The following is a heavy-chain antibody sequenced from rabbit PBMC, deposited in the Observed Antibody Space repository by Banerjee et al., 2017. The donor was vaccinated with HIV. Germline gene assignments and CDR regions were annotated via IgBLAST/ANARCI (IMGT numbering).Heavy chain of an antibody. J-gene: IGHJ3*01. V-gene: IGHV1S40*01. Sequence: QSLEESGGDLVKPGASLTLTCTASGFSFNNNDYMCWVRQAPGKGLEWISCIAGSSSGFTYSATWAKGRFTCSKTSSTTVTLQMTSLTAADTATYFCARDLTDVIGWNFGWWGQGTLVTVS. CDR1: GFSFNNNDY. CDR2: IAGSSSGFT. D-gene: IGHD4-1*01. CDR3: ARDLTDVIGWNFGW.